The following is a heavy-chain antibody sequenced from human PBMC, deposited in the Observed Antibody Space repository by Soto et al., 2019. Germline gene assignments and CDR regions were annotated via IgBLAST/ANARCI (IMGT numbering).Heavy chain of an antibody. CDR1: GGSISSSGYY. CDR2: VYYSGST. J-gene: IGHJ4*02. V-gene: IGHV4-31*03. CDR3: ALDKGGYSHFDH. Sequence: SETLSLTCSVSGGSISSSGYYCTWIRQHPGKGLEWIGYVYYSGSTYYNPSLKSRVTISVDTSRNQFSLNLRSVTAADTAVYYCALDKGGYSHFDHWGQETLVTISS. D-gene: IGHD3-22*01.